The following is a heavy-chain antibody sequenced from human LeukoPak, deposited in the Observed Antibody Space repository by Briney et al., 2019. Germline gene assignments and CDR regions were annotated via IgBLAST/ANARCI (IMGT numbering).Heavy chain of an antibody. CDR1: GGSISSSAYH. Sequence: PSETLSLTCTVSGGSISSSAYHWGWIRQPPGKGLEWIGSIYYSGSTYSNPSLKSRVTISVDTSKNQFSLKLSSVTAADTAVYYCARLHCSGGSCYSINPYYYYYMDVWGKGTTVTISS. CDR2: IYYSGST. J-gene: IGHJ6*03. CDR3: ARLHCSGGSCYSINPYYYYYMDV. V-gene: IGHV4-39*07. D-gene: IGHD2-15*01.